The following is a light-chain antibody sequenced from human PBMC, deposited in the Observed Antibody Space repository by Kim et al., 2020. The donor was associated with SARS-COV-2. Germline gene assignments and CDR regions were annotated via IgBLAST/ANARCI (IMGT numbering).Light chain of an antibody. CDR1: QSLSSF. Sequence: SPGERATLSCRAIQSLSSFLAWYQQKPGQAPRLLIYDASNRATGIPARFSGSGSGTDFTLTISSLEPEDFAVYYCQQRTNWPPWTFGQGTKVDIK. CDR2: DAS. J-gene: IGKJ1*01. V-gene: IGKV3-11*01. CDR3: QQRTNWPPWT.